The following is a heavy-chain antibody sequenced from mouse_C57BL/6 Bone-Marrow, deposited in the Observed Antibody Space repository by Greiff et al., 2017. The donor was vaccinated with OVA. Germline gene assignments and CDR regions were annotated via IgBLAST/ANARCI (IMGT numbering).Heavy chain of an antibody. CDR1: GYTFTSYW. V-gene: IGHV1-61*01. CDR2: IYPSDSET. CDR3: ARERTTADRDYAMDY. J-gene: IGHJ4*01. Sequence: QVQLQQPGAELVRPGSSVKLSCKASGYTFTSYWMDWVKQRPGQGLEWIGNIYPSDSETHYNQKFKDKATLTVDKSSSTAYMQLSSLTSEDSAVYYCARERTTADRDYAMDYWGQGTSVTVSS. D-gene: IGHD1-2*01.